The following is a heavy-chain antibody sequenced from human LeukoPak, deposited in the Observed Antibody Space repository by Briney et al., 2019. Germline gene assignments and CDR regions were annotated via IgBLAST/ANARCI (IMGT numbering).Heavy chain of an antibody. CDR2: IYSGGST. CDR3: ARAPDSSGYYYIVDY. Sequence: GGSLRLSCAASGFTFSSYAMSWVRQAPGKGLEWVSVIYSGGSTYYADSVKGRLTISRDNSKNTLYLQMNSLRAEDTAVYYCARAPDSSGYYYIVDYWGQGTLVTVSS. CDR1: GFTFSSYA. D-gene: IGHD3-22*01. V-gene: IGHV3-53*01. J-gene: IGHJ4*02.